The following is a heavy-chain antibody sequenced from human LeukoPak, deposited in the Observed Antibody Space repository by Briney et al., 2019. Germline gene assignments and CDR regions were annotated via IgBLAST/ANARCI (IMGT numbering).Heavy chain of an antibody. CDR1: GYTFTSYG. CDR3: ARSGLLWFGEVWEFDP. J-gene: IGHJ5*02. Sequence: ASVRVSCKGSGYTFTSYGFCWVRQAPGQGREWVGWISAYNGNTNYAHKLQGRVTMTTDTYTSTAYMELRSLRSDDTAVDYCARSGLLWFGEVWEFDPWGQGTLVTVSS. D-gene: IGHD3-10*01. V-gene: IGHV1-18*01. CDR2: ISAYNGNT.